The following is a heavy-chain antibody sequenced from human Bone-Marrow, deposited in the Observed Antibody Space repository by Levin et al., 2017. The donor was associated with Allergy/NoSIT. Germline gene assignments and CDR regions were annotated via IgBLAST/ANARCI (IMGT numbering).Heavy chain of an antibody. J-gene: IGHJ5*02. D-gene: IGHD2-15*01. CDR1: GYTFTSYN. CDR2: INPNSGNT. V-gene: IGHV1-8*01. CDR3: ARGDCYSGSCYGPDWLDP. Sequence: ASVKVSCKTSGYTFTSYNVYWVRQAPGQGLEYMGYINPNSGNTGYAQKFQGRVTMTRNSSITTAYMKLSGLRLEDTAIYYCARGDCYSGSCYGPDWLDPWGQGTQVTVSS.